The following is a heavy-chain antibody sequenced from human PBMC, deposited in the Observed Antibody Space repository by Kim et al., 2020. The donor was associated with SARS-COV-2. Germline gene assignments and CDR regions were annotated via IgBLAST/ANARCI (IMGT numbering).Heavy chain of an antibody. V-gene: IGHV4-59*01. D-gene: IGHD3-16*01. CDR1: GGSISSYY. J-gene: IGHJ5*02. CDR2: IYYSGST. CDR3: ARVFPFRCFDT. Sequence: SETLSLTCTVSGGSISSYYWSWIRQPPGKGLEWIGYIYYSGSTNYNPSLKSRVTISVDTSKNQFSLKLSSVTAADTAVYYCARVFPFRCFDTWGQGTLFTVSS.